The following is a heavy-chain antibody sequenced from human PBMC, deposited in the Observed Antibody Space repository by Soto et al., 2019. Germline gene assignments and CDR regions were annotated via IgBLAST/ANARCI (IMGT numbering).Heavy chain of an antibody. J-gene: IGHJ4*02. CDR2: ISYDGSNT. V-gene: IGHV3-30*18. CDR3: AKEGGLSVSYSISSSYEFDS. CDR1: GFTFSSYG. D-gene: IGHD1-26*01. Sequence: QVQLVESGGGVVQPGRSLRLSCVASGFTFSSYGMHWVRQAPGKGLEWVAIISYDGSNTYYADSVKGRFTISRDNSKNTLYLQMNRLRAADTSVYSFAKEGGLSVSYSISSSYEFDSWGQGTLVNVSS.